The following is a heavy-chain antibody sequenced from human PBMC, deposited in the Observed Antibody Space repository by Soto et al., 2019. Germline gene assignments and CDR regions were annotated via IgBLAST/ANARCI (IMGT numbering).Heavy chain of an antibody. D-gene: IGHD5-18*01. V-gene: IGHV4-59*01. CDR1: GCSISSYY. J-gene: IGHJ6*02. CDR3: ARVRDTAMGFYYYGMDV. Sequence: QVQLQESGPGLVKPSETLSLTCTVSGCSISSYYWSWIRQPPGKRLEWNGYIYYSGSTNYNPSLKSRVTISVDTSKNQFSLKLSAVTAADTAVYYCARVRDTAMGFYYYGMDVWGQGTTVTVSS. CDR2: IYYSGST.